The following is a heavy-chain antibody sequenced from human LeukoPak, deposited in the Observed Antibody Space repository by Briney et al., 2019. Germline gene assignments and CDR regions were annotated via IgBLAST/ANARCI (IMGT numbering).Heavy chain of an antibody. V-gene: IGHV1-3*01. CDR2: INAANANT. CDR1: GYTFTSHT. J-gene: IGHJ3*02. Sequence: GASVKVSCKASGYTFTSHTIHWVRQAPGQRLEWMGWINAANANTKYSQKFQGRVTITRDTFASTAYMELSSLRSEDTAKYYCARETAVTQNDAFDIWGQGTMVTVSS. CDR3: ARETAVTQNDAFDI. D-gene: IGHD4-17*01.